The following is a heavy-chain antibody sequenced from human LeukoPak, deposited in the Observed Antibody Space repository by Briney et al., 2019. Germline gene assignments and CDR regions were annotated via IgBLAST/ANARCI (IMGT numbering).Heavy chain of an antibody. CDR2: TRNKANSYTT. Sequence: GGSLRLSCAASGFTFSSYSMNWVRQAPGKGLEWVGRTRNKANSYTTEYAASVKGRFAISRDDSKNSLYLQMNSLKIEDTAIYYCARSSSTWYPLFDYWGQGTLVTVSS. V-gene: IGHV3-72*01. D-gene: IGHD6-13*01. J-gene: IGHJ4*01. CDR1: GFTFSSYS. CDR3: ARSSSTWYPLFDY.